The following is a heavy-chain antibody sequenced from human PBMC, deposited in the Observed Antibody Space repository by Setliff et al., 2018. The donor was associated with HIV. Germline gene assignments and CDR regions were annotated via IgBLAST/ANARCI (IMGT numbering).Heavy chain of an antibody. CDR2: ISDSGDNT. D-gene: IGHD6-13*01. CDR3: AKTIAALDY. J-gene: IGHJ4*02. Sequence: GGSLRLSCVASGFTFRTYAMNWVRQAPGKGLEWVSAISDSGDNTYYADSVKGRFTISRDNSRDTLYLQMNSLRVEDTAVYFCAKTIAALDYWGQGTLVTVSS. CDR1: GFTFRTYA. V-gene: IGHV3-23*01.